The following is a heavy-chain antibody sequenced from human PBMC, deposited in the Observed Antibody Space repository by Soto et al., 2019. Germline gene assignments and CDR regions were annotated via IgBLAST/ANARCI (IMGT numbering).Heavy chain of an antibody. CDR3: APHPYGDYDGH. Sequence: EVQLVESGGGLVQPGRSLRLSCAASGFTFDDYAMHWVRQAPGKGLEWVSGISWNSGNIGYADSVKGRFTISRDNAQNSLYLQMNSLRPEDTALYYCAPHPYGDYDGHWGQGTLVTVSS. V-gene: IGHV3-9*01. D-gene: IGHD4-17*01. CDR1: GFTFDDYA. J-gene: IGHJ4*02. CDR2: ISWNSGNI.